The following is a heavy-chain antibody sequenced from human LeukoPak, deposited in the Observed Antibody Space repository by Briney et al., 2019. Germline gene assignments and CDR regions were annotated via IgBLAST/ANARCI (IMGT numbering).Heavy chain of an antibody. D-gene: IGHD4-17*01. CDR1: GGTFSSYA. CDR2: IIPIFGIA. Sequence: GASVKVFCKASGGTFSSYAISWVRQAPGQGLEWMGRIIPIFGIANYAQKFQGRVTITADKSTSTAYMELSSLRSEDTAVYYCARSSPTVTTEDWGQGTLVTVSS. J-gene: IGHJ4*02. CDR3: ARSSPTVTTED. V-gene: IGHV1-69*04.